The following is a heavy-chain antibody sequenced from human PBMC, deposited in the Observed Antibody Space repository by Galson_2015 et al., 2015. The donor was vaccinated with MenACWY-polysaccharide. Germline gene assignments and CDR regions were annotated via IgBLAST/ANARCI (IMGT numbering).Heavy chain of an antibody. J-gene: IGHJ4*02. V-gene: IGHV4-39*07. CDR1: ADSISSSGYY. CDR2: IYYSGST. CDR3: ARYDSSGYRPQHFFDY. Sequence: SETLSLTCSVSADSISSSGYYWGWIRQPPGRGLEWIGNIYYSGSTYYNPSLKSRVTISVDTSKNQFSLKLSSVTAADTAVYYCARYDSSGYRPQHFFDYWGPGTLVTVSS. D-gene: IGHD3-22*01.